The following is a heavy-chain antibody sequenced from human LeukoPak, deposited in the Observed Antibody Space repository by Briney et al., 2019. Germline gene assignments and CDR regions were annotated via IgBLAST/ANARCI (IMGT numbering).Heavy chain of an antibody. CDR3: ARDSDRSRFGVDY. CDR1: GYTFSNYY. V-gene: IGHV1-46*01. CDR2: VNPSGVGT. Sequence: EASVKVSCKASGYTFSNYYVHWVRQAPGQRLEWMGIVNPSGVGTSSAQKFQGRVTMTWDTSASTMYMEVSSLRSEDTAVYYCARDSDRSRFGVDYWGQGTLVTVSP. J-gene: IGHJ4*02. D-gene: IGHD3-10*01.